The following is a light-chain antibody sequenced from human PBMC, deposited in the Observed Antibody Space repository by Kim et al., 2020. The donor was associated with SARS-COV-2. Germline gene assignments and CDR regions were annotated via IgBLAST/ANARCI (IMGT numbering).Light chain of an antibody. CDR3: LQDYTYAWT. V-gene: IGKV1-6*02. CDR2: DAS. CDR1: QDIRNE. J-gene: IGKJ1*01. Sequence: ASVGDRVNITCRASQDIRNELAWYQQKPGKAPKLLIYDASSLQSGVPSRFSGSGSGTEFTLTISSLQPEDFATYYCLQDYTYAWTFGDGTKVDIK.